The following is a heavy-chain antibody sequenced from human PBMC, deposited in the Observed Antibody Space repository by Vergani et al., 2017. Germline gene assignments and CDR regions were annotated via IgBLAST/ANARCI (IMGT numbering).Heavy chain of an antibody. J-gene: IGHJ4*02. CDR1: GYTFTSYA. D-gene: IGHD3-10*01. Sequence: QVQLVQSGSELKKPGASVKVSCKASGYTFTSYAMNWVRQAPGQGLEWMGWISAYNGNTNYAQKLQGRVTMTTDTSTSTAYMELRSLRSDDTAVYYCASLIRRFGELDYWGQGTLVTVSS. CDR3: ASLIRRFGELDY. CDR2: ISAYNGNT. V-gene: IGHV1-18*01.